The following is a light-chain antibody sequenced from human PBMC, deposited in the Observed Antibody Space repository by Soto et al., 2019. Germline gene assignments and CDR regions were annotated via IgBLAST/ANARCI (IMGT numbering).Light chain of an antibody. CDR1: QSVSSSY. CDR3: QQYGSSPRYS. CDR2: GAA. J-gene: IGKJ2*01. V-gene: IGKV3-20*01. Sequence: EIVLTQSPGTRSLSPGERATLSCRASQSVSSSYLAWYQQKPGQAPRLLIYGAASSATGSPDRFSGSGSGTVFPLTISRREPEDFAVYYCQQYGSSPRYSFGQGTKLEIK.